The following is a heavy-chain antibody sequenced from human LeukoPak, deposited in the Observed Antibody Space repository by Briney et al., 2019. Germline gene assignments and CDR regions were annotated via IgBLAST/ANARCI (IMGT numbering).Heavy chain of an antibody. J-gene: IGHJ4*02. D-gene: IGHD4-17*01. V-gene: IGHV3-21*01. CDR2: ISSSGSSI. Sequence: GGSLRLSCAASGFIFSTYSMNWVRQAPGKGLEWVSSISSSGSSIYYADSVKGRFTISRDNAKNSLNLQMNSLRAEDTAVYYCARDLLAVTTGGATYWGQGTLVTVSS. CDR3: ARDLLAVTTGGATY. CDR1: GFIFSTYS.